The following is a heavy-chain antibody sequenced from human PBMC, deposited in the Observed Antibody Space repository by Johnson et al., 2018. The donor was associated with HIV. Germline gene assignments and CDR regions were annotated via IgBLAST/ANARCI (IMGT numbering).Heavy chain of an antibody. Sequence: QVQVVESGGGVVRPGRSLRLSCAASGFTFSSYAMHWVRQAPGKGLEWVAVISYDGSNEYFADSVKGRFTISRDNSKNTLYLQMNSLRAEDTAGYYCASPRAVAGGGAFDIWGQGTMVTVSS. CDR3: ASPRAVAGGGAFDI. J-gene: IGHJ3*02. D-gene: IGHD6-19*01. V-gene: IGHV3-30*04. CDR1: GFTFSSYA. CDR2: ISYDGSNE.